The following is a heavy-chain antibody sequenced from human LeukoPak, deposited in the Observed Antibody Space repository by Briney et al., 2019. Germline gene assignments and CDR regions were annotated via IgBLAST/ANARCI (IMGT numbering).Heavy chain of an antibody. J-gene: IGHJ4*02. CDR3: ASREEYYYDSSGYYFNY. V-gene: IGHV4-34*01. CDR2: INHSGST. D-gene: IGHD3-22*01. Sequence: PSETLSLTCAVYGGSFSGYYWGWIRQPPGKGLEWIGEINHSGSTNYSPSLKSRVTISVDTSKNQFSLNLSSVTAADTAVYYCASREEYYYDSSGYYFNYWGQGTLVTVSS. CDR1: GGSFSGYY.